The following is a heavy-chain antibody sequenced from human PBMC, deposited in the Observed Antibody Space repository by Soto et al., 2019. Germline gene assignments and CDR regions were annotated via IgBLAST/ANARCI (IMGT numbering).Heavy chain of an antibody. J-gene: IGHJ4*02. Sequence: QVTLKASGPTLVKPTQTLTLTCTFSGFSLSTNGVGVGCMRQPPGTALEWLALIYWDGDRRYSPSLKRRLTTTKDTYKSRVVLTMTNMSRVDAATDYWADSPRNSMYDFWGQGTLVTVSS. CDR3: ADSPRNSMYDF. CDR1: GFSLSTNGVG. CDR2: IYWDGDR. V-gene: IGHV2-5*02. D-gene: IGHD3-10*02.